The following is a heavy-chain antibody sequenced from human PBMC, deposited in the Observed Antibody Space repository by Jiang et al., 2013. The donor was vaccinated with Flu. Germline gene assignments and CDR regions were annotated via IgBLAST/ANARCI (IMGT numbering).Heavy chain of an antibody. CDR1: GFSFSSHA. J-gene: IGHJ4*02. V-gene: IGHV3-23*01. CDR2: ISISGDTA. CDR3: ANEEVPNDY. Sequence: GGLVQPGGSLTLSCAASGFSFSSHAMSWVRQAPGKGLEYVAGISISGDTAFYAGSVKGRFTISRDNSKNTLYLQMNSLRVEDTAVYYCANEEVPNDYWGQGTLVTVSS.